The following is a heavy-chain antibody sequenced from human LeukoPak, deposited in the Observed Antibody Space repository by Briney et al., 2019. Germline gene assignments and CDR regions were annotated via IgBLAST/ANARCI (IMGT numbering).Heavy chain of an antibody. D-gene: IGHD3/OR15-3a*01. CDR3: ARVGTGLDY. CDR2: RTIYYSGST. CDR1: GGSISSTSYY. V-gene: IGHV4-39*07. Sequence: NPSETLSLTCTVSGGSISSTSYYWGWIRQPPGKGLEWIGSRTIYYSGSTYYNPSLKSRVTISVDTSKNQFSLKLSSVTAADTAVYYCARVGTGLDYWGQGTLVTVSS. J-gene: IGHJ4*02.